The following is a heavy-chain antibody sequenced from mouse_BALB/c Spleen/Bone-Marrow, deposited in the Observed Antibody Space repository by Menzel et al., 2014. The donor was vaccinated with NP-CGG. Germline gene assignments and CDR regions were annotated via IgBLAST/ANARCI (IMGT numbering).Heavy chain of an antibody. CDR2: IDPYSGGT. CDR1: GYAFTNYN. CDR3: SRGVLAYFDY. Sequence: VQLKESGPELVKPGASVKVSCKASGYAFTNYNMNWVRQSHGKSLEWIGYIDPYSGGTNYNQKFRGKATLTVDKSSSTAYMHLNSLTSEDSACYYCSRGVLAYFDYWGQGTTLTVTS. V-gene: IGHV1S135*01. J-gene: IGHJ2*01. D-gene: IGHD2-14*01.